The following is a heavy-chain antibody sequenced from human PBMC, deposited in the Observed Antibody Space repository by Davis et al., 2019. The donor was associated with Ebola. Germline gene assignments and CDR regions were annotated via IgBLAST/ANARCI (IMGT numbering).Heavy chain of an antibody. J-gene: IGHJ6*02. CDR3: AREGLGYYYYGMDV. V-gene: IGHV1-2*02. CDR2: INPNSGGT. CDR1: GYTFTGYY. Sequence: ASVKVSCKASGYTFTGYYMHWVRQAPGQGLEWMGWINPNSGGTNYAQKFQGRVTMTRDTSISTAYMELSRLRSDDTAVYYWAREGLGYYYYGMDVWGQGTTVTVSS. D-gene: IGHD3/OR15-3a*01.